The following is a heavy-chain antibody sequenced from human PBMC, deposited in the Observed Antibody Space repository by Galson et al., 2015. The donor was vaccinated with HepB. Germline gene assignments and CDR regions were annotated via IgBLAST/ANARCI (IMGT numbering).Heavy chain of an antibody. Sequence: SVKVSCKASGYTFTGYYMHWVRQAPGQGLEWMGWINPDSGGTNYAQKFQGWVTMTRDTSISTAYMELSRLRSDDTAVYYCARASRGITIFGVVGFVDYYYGMDVWGQGTTVTVSS. CDR3: ARASRGITIFGVVGFVDYYYGMDV. CDR1: GYTFTGYY. V-gene: IGHV1-2*04. CDR2: INPDSGGT. D-gene: IGHD3-3*01. J-gene: IGHJ6*02.